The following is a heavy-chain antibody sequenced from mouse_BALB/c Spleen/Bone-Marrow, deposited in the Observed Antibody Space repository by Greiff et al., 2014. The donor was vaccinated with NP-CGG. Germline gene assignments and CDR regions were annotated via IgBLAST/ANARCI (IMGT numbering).Heavy chain of an antibody. V-gene: IGHV5-9-3*01. CDR2: INTGGSYT. J-gene: IGHJ1*01. CDR1: GFTFSSYD. CDR3: ARRALDYWYFDV. Sequence: DVQLVESGGGLVKPGGSLKLSCAASGFTFSSYDMSWVRQTPEKRLGWVAIINTGGSYTYYSDSVKGRFTISRDNAKNTLYLQMISLRSEDTAMYYCARRALDYWYFDVWGAGTTVTVSS.